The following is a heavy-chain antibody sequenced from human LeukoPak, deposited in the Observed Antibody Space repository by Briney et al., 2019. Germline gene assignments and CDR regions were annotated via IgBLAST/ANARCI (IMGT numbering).Heavy chain of an antibody. D-gene: IGHD3-10*01. Sequence: SETLSVTCAVYGGSFSGYYWSWIRQPPGKGLEWIGEINHSGSTNYNPSLKSRVTISVDTSKNQFSLKLSSVTAADSAVYYCARALYGTIDYWGQGTLVTVSS. J-gene: IGHJ4*02. CDR1: GGSFSGYY. V-gene: IGHV4-34*01. CDR2: INHSGST. CDR3: ARALYGTIDY.